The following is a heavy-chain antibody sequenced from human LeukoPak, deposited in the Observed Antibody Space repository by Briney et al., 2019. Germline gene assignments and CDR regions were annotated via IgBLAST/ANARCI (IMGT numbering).Heavy chain of an antibody. CDR3: ARVYYYDSSGYFGY. D-gene: IGHD3-22*01. CDR2: ISYDGSNE. CDR1: GFTFSSYV. V-gene: IGHV3-30*04. Sequence: GGSLRLSCAASGFTFSSYVMHWVRQAPGKGLEWVAIISYDGSNEYYADSVKGRFTISRDNAKNSLYLQMNSLRAEDTAVYYCARVYYYDSSGYFGYWGQGTLVTVSS. J-gene: IGHJ4*02.